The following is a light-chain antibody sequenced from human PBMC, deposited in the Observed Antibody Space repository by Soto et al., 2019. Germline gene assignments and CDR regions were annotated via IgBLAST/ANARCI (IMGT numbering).Light chain of an antibody. J-gene: IGKJ4*01. CDR1: QSVSDN. CDR3: QQYNNWPIT. Sequence: EIVMTQSPVTLSVSPGERATLSCRASQSVSDNLAWYQQKPGQAPRLLIYGTSTRATGIPASFSGSGSGTEFTLTISSLQSEDFAVYYCQQYNNWPITFGRGTKADIK. CDR2: GTS. V-gene: IGKV3-15*01.